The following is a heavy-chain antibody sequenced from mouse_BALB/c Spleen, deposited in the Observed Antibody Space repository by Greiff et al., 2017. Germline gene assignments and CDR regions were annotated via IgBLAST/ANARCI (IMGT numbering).Heavy chain of an antibody. J-gene: IGHJ4*01. CDR3: ASYGSSYVGYAMDY. V-gene: IGHV2-9*02. D-gene: IGHD1-1*01. CDR2: IWAGGST. Sequence: VQVVESGPGLVAPSQSLSITCTVSGFSLTSYGVHWVRQPPGKGLEWLGVIWAGGSTNYNSALMSRLSISKDNSKSQVFLKMNSLQTDDTAMYYCASYGSSYVGYAMDYWGQGTSVTVSS. CDR1: GFSLTSYG.